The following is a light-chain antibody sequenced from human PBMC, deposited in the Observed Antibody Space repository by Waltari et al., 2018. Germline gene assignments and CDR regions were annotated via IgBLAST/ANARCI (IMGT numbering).Light chain of an antibody. J-gene: IGKJ5*01. Sequence: DIQMAQSPSTLSASVGDRVTITCLASQSISYSLAWYQQKPGKAPKLLIYKASTLEGGVPSRCSGSGAGTEFTLTITSLQPDDFATYYCQQYNRYSSFGQGTRLEI. CDR1: QSISYS. CDR2: KAS. CDR3: QQYNRYSS. V-gene: IGKV1-5*03.